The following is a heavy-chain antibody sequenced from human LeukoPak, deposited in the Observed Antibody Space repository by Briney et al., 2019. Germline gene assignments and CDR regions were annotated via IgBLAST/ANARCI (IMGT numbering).Heavy chain of an antibody. V-gene: IGHV3-30*18. Sequence: PGGSLRLSCAASGITFSSYAMSWVRQAPGKGLEWVAVISYDGSNKYYAGSVKGRFTISRDNSKNTLYLQMNSLRAEDTAVYYCAKDQAPYCSSTSCYATYFESWGQGTLVTVSS. J-gene: IGHJ4*02. CDR3: AKDQAPYCSSTSCYATYFES. CDR2: ISYDGSNK. D-gene: IGHD2-2*01. CDR1: GITFSSYA.